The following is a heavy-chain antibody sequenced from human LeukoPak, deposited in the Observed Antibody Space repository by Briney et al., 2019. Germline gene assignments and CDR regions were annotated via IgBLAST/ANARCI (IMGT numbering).Heavy chain of an antibody. D-gene: IGHD1-26*01. V-gene: IGHV1-69*04. CDR3: ARDLEVGASYDV. J-gene: IGHJ4*02. CDR2: IIPILGIA. CDR1: GGTFSSYA. Sequence: SVKVSCKASGGTFSSYAISWVRQAPGQGLEWMGRIIPILGIANYAQKFQGRVTITADKSTSTAYMELSSLRSEVTAVYYCARDLEVGASYDVWGQGTLVTVSS.